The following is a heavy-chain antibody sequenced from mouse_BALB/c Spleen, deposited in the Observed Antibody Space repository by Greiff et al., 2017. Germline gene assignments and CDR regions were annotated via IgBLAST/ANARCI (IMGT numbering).Heavy chain of an antibody. J-gene: IGHJ1*01. V-gene: IGHV3-2*02. CDR1: GYSITSDYA. Sequence: EVQLQESGPGLVKPSQSLSLTCTVTGYSITSDYAWNWIRQFPGNKLEWMGYISYSGSTSYNPSLKSRISITRDTSKNQFFLQLNSVTTEDTATYYCARGGYFDVWGAGTTVTVSS. CDR3: ARGGYFDV. CDR2: ISYSGST.